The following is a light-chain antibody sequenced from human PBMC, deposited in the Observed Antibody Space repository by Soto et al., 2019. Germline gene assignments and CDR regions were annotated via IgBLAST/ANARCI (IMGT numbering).Light chain of an antibody. J-gene: IGKJ4*01. CDR1: QGIGND. Sequence: AIPMTQSPSSLSASVGDRVNITCRASQGIGNDLGWYQQKPGKAPKLLIYAASNLPSGVPSRFSSSGSGTDFTLTISGPQPDDFATYYCLQDSNYPLTFGGGTKVEVK. CDR2: AAS. CDR3: LQDSNYPLT. V-gene: IGKV1-6*01.